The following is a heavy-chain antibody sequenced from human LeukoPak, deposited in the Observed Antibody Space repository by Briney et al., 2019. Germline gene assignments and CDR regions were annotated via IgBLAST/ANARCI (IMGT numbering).Heavy chain of an antibody. CDR1: GFTFSNYA. Sequence: GGSLRLSCAASGFTFSNYAMSWVRQAPGKGLEWVSAISGSGGNTYYADSVKGRFTISRDNAKNSLFLQMNSLRAEDTAVYYCARGQPGVAAAGNLDYWGQGTLVTVSS. V-gene: IGHV3-23*01. D-gene: IGHD6-13*01. J-gene: IGHJ4*02. CDR3: ARGQPGVAAAGNLDY. CDR2: ISGSGGNT.